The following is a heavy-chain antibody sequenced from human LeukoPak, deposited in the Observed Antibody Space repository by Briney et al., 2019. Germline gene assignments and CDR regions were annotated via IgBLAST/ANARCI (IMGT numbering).Heavy chain of an antibody. J-gene: IGHJ4*02. CDR2: ISGSGGST. D-gene: IGHD5-24*01. V-gene: IGHV3-23*01. CDR3: ANHWGWLQFPHPPSFDY. CDR1: GFTFSSYA. Sequence: PGGSLRLSCAASGFTFSSYAMSWVRQAPGKGLEWVSAISGSGGSTYYADSVKGRFTISRDNSKNTLYLQMNSLRAEDTAVYYCANHWGWLQFPHPPSFDYWGQGTLVTVSS.